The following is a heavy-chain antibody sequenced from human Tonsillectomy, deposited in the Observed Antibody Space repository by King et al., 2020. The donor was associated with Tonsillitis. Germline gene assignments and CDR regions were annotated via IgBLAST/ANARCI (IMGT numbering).Heavy chain of an antibody. J-gene: IGHJ6*02. V-gene: IGHV1-69*12. Sequence: QLVQSGAEVKKPGSSVKVSCKASGGTFSSYAISWVRQAPGQGLEWMGGIIPIFGTPNSAQKFQGRVTITADESTSTAYMELRNLRSEDTAVYYCATRPISAAGTAYYFYDMDVWGQGTTVTVSS. CDR3: ATRPISAAGTAYYFYDMDV. CDR2: IIPIFGTP. CDR1: GGTFSSYA. D-gene: IGHD6-13*01.